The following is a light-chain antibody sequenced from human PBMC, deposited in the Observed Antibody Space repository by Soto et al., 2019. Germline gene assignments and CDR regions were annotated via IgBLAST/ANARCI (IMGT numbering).Light chain of an antibody. J-gene: IGLJ1*01. V-gene: IGLV2-14*03. CDR1: SSDVGGYNY. Sequence: QSVLTKPVSVTGSPGHSITISCTGTSSDVGGYNYVSWYQHHPGKAPKLMIFDVSNRPSGVSNRFSGSKSGNTASLTISGLQPEDEADYYCSSYTTSNTRQIVFGTGTKVTVL. CDR3: SSYTTSNTRQIV. CDR2: DVS.